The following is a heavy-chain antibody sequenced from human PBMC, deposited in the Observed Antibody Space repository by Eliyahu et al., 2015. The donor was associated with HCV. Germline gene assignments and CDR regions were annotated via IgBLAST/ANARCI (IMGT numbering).Heavy chain of an antibody. CDR1: GXSIRGSNYY. CDR3: GILPEGXDH. J-gene: IGHJ4*02. Sequence: QLQLQESGPGLXXPSETLSLTXTVSGXSIRGSNYYWGWIRQPPGKGLEYIGGGYPTGREYSXPXLKRRVTVXVDTAKNQFSLKLTSVTAADTAVYYCGILPEGXDHWGQGILITVSX. CDR2: GYPTGRE. D-gene: IGHD1-14*01. V-gene: IGHV4-39*01.